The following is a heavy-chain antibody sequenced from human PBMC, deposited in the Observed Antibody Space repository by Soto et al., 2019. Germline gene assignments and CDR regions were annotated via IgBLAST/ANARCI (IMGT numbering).Heavy chain of an antibody. Sequence: GESLKISCVASGFTFSSYWMHWVRQAPGKGLVWVSRINSDGSSTSYADSVKGRFTISRDNAKNTLYLQMNSLRAEDTAVYYCARVGATKGNWFDPWGQGTLVTVSS. J-gene: IGHJ5*02. CDR1: GFTFSSYW. CDR3: ARVGATKGNWFDP. V-gene: IGHV3-74*01. D-gene: IGHD1-26*01. CDR2: INSDGSST.